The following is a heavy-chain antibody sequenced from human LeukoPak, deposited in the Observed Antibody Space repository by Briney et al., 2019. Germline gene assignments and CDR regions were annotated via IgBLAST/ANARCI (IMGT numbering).Heavy chain of an antibody. J-gene: IGHJ4*02. CDR3: ASPGSYYDILTGPGYCDY. Sequence: ASVKVSCKASGYTFTGYYMHWVRQAPGQGLEWMGWINPNSGGTNYAQKFQGRVTMTRDTSISTAYMELSRLTSDDTAVYYCASPGSYYDILTGPGYCDYWGQGTLVTVSS. D-gene: IGHD3-9*01. CDR1: GYTFTGYY. CDR2: INPNSGGT. V-gene: IGHV1-2*02.